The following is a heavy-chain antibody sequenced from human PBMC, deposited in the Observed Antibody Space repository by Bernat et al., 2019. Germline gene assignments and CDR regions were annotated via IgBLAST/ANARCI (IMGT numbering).Heavy chain of an antibody. V-gene: IGHV3-48*03. CDR1: GFDFSSYE. D-gene: IGHD2-15*01. CDR3: TRVVGVIAARLRYIYSYWDV. Sequence: EVQLVEPGGGLVQPGGSLRLSCAASGFDFSSYEMNWVRQAPGKGLEWVSYISSSGYIRYYADSVKGRFTVSRANAKNSLYLQMNSLRAEDTAVYYCTRVVGVIAARLRYIYSYWDVWGKGSTVTVSS. J-gene: IGHJ6*03. CDR2: ISSSGYIR.